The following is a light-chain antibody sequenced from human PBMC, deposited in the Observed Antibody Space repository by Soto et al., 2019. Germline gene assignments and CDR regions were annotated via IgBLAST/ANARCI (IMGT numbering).Light chain of an antibody. CDR1: QSVSSY. CDR3: QQRSIWPVS. CDR2: DAS. V-gene: IGKV3-11*01. Sequence: EIVLTQSPATLSLSPGERATLFCRASQSVSSYLAWYQQKPGQAPRLLIFDASNRATGIPARFSGSGSGTDFTLTISSLDPEDFAVYYCQQRSIWPVSFGQGTRLEIK. J-gene: IGKJ5*01.